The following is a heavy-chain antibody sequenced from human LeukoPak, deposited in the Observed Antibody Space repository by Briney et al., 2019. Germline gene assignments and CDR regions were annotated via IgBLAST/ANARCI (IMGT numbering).Heavy chain of an antibody. V-gene: IGHV4-34*01. CDR3: ARSGVGATIAFDS. CDR2: INHSGST. D-gene: IGHD1-26*01. J-gene: IGHJ4*02. CDR1: SGXFSGYY. Sequence: SETLSLTCAVYSGXFSGYYWSWIRQSPGIGLEWIGEINHSGSTNYNPSLKSRVTMSVDTSKNQSSLKLSSVTAADTAVYYCARSGVGATIAFDSWGQGTLVTVSS.